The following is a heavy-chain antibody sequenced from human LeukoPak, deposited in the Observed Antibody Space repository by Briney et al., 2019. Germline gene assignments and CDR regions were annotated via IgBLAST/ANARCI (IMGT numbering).Heavy chain of an antibody. CDR2: IWYDGSNK. D-gene: IGHD6-19*01. Sequence: PGGSLRLSCAASGFTFSSYGMHGVRQAPGKGLEWVAVIWYDGSNKYYADSVKGRFTISRDNSKNTLYLQMNSLRAEDTAVYYCARGRQGSGWYDLDYWGQGTLVTVSS. CDR3: ARGRQGSGWYDLDY. CDR1: GFTFSSYG. V-gene: IGHV3-33*01. J-gene: IGHJ4*02.